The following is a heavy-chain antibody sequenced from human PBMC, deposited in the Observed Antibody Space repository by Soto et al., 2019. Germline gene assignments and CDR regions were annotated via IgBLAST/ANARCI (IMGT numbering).Heavy chain of an antibody. CDR2: IIPIFGTA. CDR3: AREGCSGGSCYKGVYYGMDV. J-gene: IGHJ6*02. Sequence: QVQLVQSGAEVKKPGSSVKVSCKAYGGTFSSSAISWVRQAPGQGLEWMGGIIPIFGTANYAQKFEGRVTITADESTSIAYMELSSLRSEDTAVYYCAREGCSGGSCYKGVYYGMDVWGQGTTVTVSS. CDR1: GGTFSSSA. V-gene: IGHV1-69*12. D-gene: IGHD2-15*01.